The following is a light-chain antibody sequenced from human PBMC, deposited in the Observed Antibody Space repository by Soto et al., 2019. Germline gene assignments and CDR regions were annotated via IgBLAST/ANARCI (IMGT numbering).Light chain of an antibody. CDR3: QQYKDNWT. V-gene: IGKV1-5*03. CDR2: KAS. CDR1: QSISSW. J-gene: IGKJ1*01. Sequence: DIQMTQSPSTLSASVGDRVTITCRASQSISSWLAWYQQKPGTAPNLLIYKASTLQSGVPSRFSGSGSGTEFTLTISSLQPDDSANYYCQQYKDNWTFGQGTKV.